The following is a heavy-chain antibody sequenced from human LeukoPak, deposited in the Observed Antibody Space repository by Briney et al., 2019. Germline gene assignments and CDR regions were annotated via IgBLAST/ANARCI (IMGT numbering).Heavy chain of an antibody. CDR3: ARAGYSSSWYWSWFDP. CDR1: GGSISSSSYY. J-gene: IGHJ5*02. CDR2: IYYSGST. D-gene: IGHD6-13*01. V-gene: IGHV4-39*07. Sequence: SETLSLTCTVSGGSISSSSYYWGWIRQPPGKGLEWIGSIYYSGSTYYNPSLKSRVTISVDTSKNQFSLKLSSVTAADTAVYYCARAGYSSSWYWSWFDPWGQGTLVTVSP.